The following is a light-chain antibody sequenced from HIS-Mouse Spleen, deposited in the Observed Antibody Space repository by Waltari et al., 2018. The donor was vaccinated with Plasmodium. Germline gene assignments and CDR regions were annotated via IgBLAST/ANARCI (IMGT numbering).Light chain of an antibody. CDR3: QQYNNWSFT. V-gene: IGKV3-15*01. CDR2: GAS. J-gene: IGKJ3*01. CDR1: QSVSSN. Sequence: EIVMTQSPATLSVSPGERATLACRASQSVSSNLAGYQQKPGQAPRPLIDGASTRATGIPARVSGRGSGTEFTLTISSLQSEDFAVYYCQQYNNWSFTFGPGTKVDIK.